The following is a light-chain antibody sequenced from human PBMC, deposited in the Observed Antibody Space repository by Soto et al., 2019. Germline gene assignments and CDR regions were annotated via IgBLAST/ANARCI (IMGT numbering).Light chain of an antibody. Sequence: EIVLTQSPATLSLSPGERATLSCRASQSVSSYLARYQQKPGKAPRLLMYDASNRATGIPARFSGSGSGTDFTLTISSLGPEDFAVYYWQRRSDWPLTFGQGTRLEIK. CDR1: QSVSSY. CDR3: QRRSDWPLT. CDR2: DAS. J-gene: IGKJ5*01. V-gene: IGKV3-11*01.